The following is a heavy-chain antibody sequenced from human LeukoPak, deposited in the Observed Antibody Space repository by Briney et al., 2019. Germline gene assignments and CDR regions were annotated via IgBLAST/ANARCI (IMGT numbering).Heavy chain of an antibody. CDR2: INSDGSST. CDR1: GFTFSSYW. J-gene: IGHJ3*02. D-gene: IGHD1-7*01. V-gene: IGHV3-74*01. CDR3: AKTSYNWNYDAFDI. Sequence: GGSLRLSCAASGFTFSSYWMHWVRQAPGKGLVWVSRINSDGSSTSYADSVKGRFTISRDNAKNTLYLQMNSLRAEDTALYYCAKTSYNWNYDAFDIWGQGTMVTVSS.